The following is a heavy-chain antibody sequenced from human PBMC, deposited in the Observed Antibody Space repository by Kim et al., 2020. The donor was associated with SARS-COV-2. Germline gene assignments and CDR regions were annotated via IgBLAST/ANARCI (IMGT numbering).Heavy chain of an antibody. J-gene: IGHJ6*02. D-gene: IGHD3-16*01. CDR2: INSDGSST. CDR3: ARARGMTIAQLGLGMDV. CDR1: GFTFSSYW. V-gene: IGHV3-74*01. Sequence: GGSLRLSCAASGFTFSSYWMHWVRQAPGKGLVWVSRINSDGSSTSYADSVKGRFTISRDNAKNTLYLQMNSLRAEDTAVYYCARARGMTIAQLGLGMDVWGQGTTVTVSS.